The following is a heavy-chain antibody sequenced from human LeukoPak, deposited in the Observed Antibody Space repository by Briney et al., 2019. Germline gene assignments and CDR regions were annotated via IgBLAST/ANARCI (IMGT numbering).Heavy chain of an antibody. V-gene: IGHV4-30-4*01. J-gene: IGHJ4*02. D-gene: IGHD4-23*01. CDR3: ARDLLNEGNHLDY. CDR1: GGSISSGDYY. CDR2: IYYSGST. Sequence: SQTLSLTCTVPGGSISSGDYYWSWIRQPPGKGLEWIGYIYYSGSTYYNPSLKSRVTISVDTSKNQFSLKLSSVTAADTAVYYCARDLLNEGNHLDYWGQGTLVTVSS.